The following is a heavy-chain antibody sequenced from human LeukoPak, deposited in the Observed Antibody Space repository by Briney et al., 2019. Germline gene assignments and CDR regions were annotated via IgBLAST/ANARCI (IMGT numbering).Heavy chain of an antibody. V-gene: IGHV1-69*13. CDR3: ARYSSSWDPEDY. CDR2: IIPIFGTA. J-gene: IGHJ4*02. D-gene: IGHD6-13*01. Sequence: SVKVSCKASGGTFSSYAISWVRQAPGQELEWMGGIIPIFGTANYAQKFQGRVTITADESTSTAYMELSSLRSEDTAVYYCARYSSSWDPEDYWGQGTLVTVSS. CDR1: GGTFSSYA.